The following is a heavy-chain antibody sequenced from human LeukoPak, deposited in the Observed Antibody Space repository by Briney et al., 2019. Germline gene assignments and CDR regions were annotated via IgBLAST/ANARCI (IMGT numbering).Heavy chain of an antibody. Sequence: ASVKVSCKASGYTFTSYGISWVRQAPGQGLEWMGWISAYNGNTNYAQKLQGRVTMTTDTSTSTAYMELRSLRSDDTAVYYCAREVYGCSGGSCYEGENWFDPWDQGTLVTVSS. V-gene: IGHV1-18*01. CDR2: ISAYNGNT. CDR1: GYTFTSYG. J-gene: IGHJ5*02. CDR3: AREVYGCSGGSCYEGENWFDP. D-gene: IGHD2-15*01.